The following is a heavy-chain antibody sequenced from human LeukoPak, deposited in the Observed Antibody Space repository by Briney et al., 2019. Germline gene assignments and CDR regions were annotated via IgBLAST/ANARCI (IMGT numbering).Heavy chain of an antibody. Sequence: GGSLRLSCAVSGFTFSSYSMNWVRQAPGKGLEWVSSISSSSSYIYYADSVKGRFTISRDNAKNSLYLQMNSLRAADTAVYYCARDLLVGAACLDYWGQGTLVTVSS. CDR1: GFTFSSYS. CDR3: ARDLLVGAACLDY. D-gene: IGHD1-26*01. V-gene: IGHV3-21*01. CDR2: ISSSSSYI. J-gene: IGHJ4*02.